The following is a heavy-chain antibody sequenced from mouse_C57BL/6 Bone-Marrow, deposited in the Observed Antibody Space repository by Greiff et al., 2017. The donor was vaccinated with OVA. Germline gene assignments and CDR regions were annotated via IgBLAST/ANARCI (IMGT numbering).Heavy chain of an antibody. CDR2: IDPSDSYT. CDR3: ARPPYYYGSSSFDY. Sequence: VQLQQPGAELVMPGASVKLSCKASGYTFTSYWMHWVKQRPGQGLEWIGEIDPSDSYTNYNQKFKGKATLTVDTSSSTAYMQLSSLTSEDSAVYYCARPPYYYGSSSFDYWGQGTTLTVSS. D-gene: IGHD1-1*01. V-gene: IGHV1-69*01. CDR1: GYTFTSYW. J-gene: IGHJ2*01.